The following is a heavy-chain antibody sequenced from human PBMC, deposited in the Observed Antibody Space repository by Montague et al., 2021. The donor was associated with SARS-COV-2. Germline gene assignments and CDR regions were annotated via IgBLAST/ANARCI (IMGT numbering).Heavy chain of an antibody. CDR2: IYYSGST. Sequence: SETLSPTCTVSGDSISNYYWSWIRQPPGKGLEWIGYIYYSGSTNYNPSLKSQVTISVDTSKNQFSLKLSSVTAADTAVYYCARIRCITIFGVVITPYYYGMDVWGQGTTVTVSS. J-gene: IGHJ6*02. D-gene: IGHD3-3*01. CDR1: GDSISNYY. V-gene: IGHV4-59*12. CDR3: ARIRCITIFGVVITPYYYGMDV.